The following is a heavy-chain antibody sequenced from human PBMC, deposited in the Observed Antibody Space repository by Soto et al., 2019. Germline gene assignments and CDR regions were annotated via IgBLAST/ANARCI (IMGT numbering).Heavy chain of an antibody. CDR1: GFTFSDYY. V-gene: IGHV3-11*06. Sequence: PGGSLRLSCAASGFTFSDYYMSWIRQAPGKGLEWVSHISSKGSYTNYADSVKGRFTIYRDNAKNSVYLQMNSLRVEDTAVYYCARRDCLNGVCYVAMDVWGQGTTVTVSS. CDR2: ISSKGSYT. CDR3: ARRDCLNGVCYVAMDV. D-gene: IGHD2-8*01. J-gene: IGHJ6*02.